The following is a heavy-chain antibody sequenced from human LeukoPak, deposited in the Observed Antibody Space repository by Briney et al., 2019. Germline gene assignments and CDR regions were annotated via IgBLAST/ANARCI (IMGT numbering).Heavy chain of an antibody. CDR2: IKQDGSEK. Sequence: PGGSLRLSCAASGFTFSDYYMSWIRQAPGKGLEWVANIKQDGSEKYYVDSVKGRFTISRDNAKNSLYLQMNSLRDEDTAVYYCARADSSIAARLSRSSIFNYYYYMDVWGKGTTVTVSS. CDR1: GFTFSDYY. V-gene: IGHV3-7*01. J-gene: IGHJ6*03. CDR3: ARADSSIAARLSRSSIFNYYYYMDV. D-gene: IGHD6-6*01.